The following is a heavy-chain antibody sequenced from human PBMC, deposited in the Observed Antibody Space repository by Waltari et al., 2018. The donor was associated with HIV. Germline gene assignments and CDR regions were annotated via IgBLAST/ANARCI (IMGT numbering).Heavy chain of an antibody. CDR3: TPPAGNGGYVFDY. V-gene: IGHV3-49*03. CDR2: NRSKAYGGTT. D-gene: IGHD5-12*01. Sequence: EVQLVESGGGLVQPGRSLRLSCTASGFTFGDYAMSWFRQAPGKGLEWVGFNRSKAYGGTTESASSVKGRYTISRDDSKSIAYLQMNSLKTEDTAVYYCTPPAGNGGYVFDYWGQGTLVTVSS. J-gene: IGHJ4*02. CDR1: GFTFGDYA.